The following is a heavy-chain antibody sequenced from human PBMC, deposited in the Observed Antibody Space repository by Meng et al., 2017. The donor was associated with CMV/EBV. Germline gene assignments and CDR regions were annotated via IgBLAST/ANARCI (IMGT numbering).Heavy chain of an antibody. J-gene: IGHJ6*02. CDR3: ARDVSDIWQQLSYYYYGMDV. D-gene: IGHD6-13*01. V-gene: IGHV3-74*01. Sequence: GESLKISCAASGFTFSSYWMHWVRQAPGKGLVWVSRINSDGSSTSYADSVKGRFTISRDNSKNTLYLQMNSLRAEDTAVYYCARDVSDIWQQLSYYYYGMDVWGQGTTVTVSS. CDR1: GFTFSSYW. CDR2: INSDGSST.